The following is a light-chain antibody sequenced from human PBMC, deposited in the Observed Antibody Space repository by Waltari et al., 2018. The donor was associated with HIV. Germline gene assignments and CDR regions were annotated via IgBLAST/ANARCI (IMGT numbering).Light chain of an antibody. CDR2: DVS. Sequence: QSALTQPASVSGSPGQSITISCNGTSSDVGGYNPVTWYQRHPGKAPKLIIYDVSNRPSGVSNRFSGSKSGNRASLTISGLQAEDEADYYCSSYTSSSTRVFGGGTTVTVL. J-gene: IGLJ3*02. V-gene: IGLV2-14*03. CDR1: SSDVGGYNP. CDR3: SSYTSSSTRV.